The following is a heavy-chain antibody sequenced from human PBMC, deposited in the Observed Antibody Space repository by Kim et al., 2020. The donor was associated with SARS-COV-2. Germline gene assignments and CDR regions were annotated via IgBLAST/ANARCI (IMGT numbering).Heavy chain of an antibody. V-gene: IGHV3-64*01. CDR3: ARGNQYYYDSSGYNDAFDI. CDR2: ISSNGGST. J-gene: IGHJ3*02. Sequence: GGSLRLSCAASGFTFSSYAMHWVRRAPGKGLEYVSAISSNGGSTYYANSVKGRFTISRDNSKNTLYLQMGSLRAEDMAVYYCARGNQYYYDSSGYNDAFDIWGQGTMVTVSS. D-gene: IGHD3-22*01. CDR1: GFTFSSYA.